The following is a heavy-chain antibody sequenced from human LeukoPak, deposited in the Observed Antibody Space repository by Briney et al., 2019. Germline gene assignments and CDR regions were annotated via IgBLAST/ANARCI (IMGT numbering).Heavy chain of an antibody. CDR2: IYSGGST. V-gene: IGHV3-53*01. J-gene: IGHJ5*02. CDR3: ARDRYSSSSGLGWFDP. Sequence: GGSLRLSCAASGFTVDSNYMSWVRQAQGKGLEWVSVIYSGGSTYYADSVKGRFTISRDNSKNTLYLQMNSLRAEDTAVYYCARDRYSSSSGLGWFDPWGQGTLVTVSS. D-gene: IGHD6-6*01. CDR1: GFTVDSNY.